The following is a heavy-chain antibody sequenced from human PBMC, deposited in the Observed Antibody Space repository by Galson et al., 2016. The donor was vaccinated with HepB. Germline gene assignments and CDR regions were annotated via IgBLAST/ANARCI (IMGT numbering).Heavy chain of an antibody. V-gene: IGHV5-10-1*01. Sequence: QSGAEVKKPGESLRLSCKASGYSFTSYWIHWVRQMPGKGLEWMGAIDPTDSNTNYSPSFQGHVTLSADKSVNTAYLQWSNLKASDTATYYCARAYNWDDEDSDLDVWGQGTSVTVSS. CDR1: GYSFTSYW. CDR3: ARAYNWDDEDSDLDV. J-gene: IGHJ6*02. CDR2: IDPTDSNT. D-gene: IGHD1-1*01.